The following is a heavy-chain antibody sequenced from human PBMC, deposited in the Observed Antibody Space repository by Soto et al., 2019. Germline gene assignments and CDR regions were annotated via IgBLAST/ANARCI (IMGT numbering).Heavy chain of an antibody. J-gene: IGHJ5*02. V-gene: IGHV3-30*18. D-gene: IGHD2-2*01. CDR3: ANGGYQLPHPDGSLFDP. CDR1: GFSFGSFG. CDR2: ISYDGSNK. Sequence: GESLRLSCASSGFSFGSFGLHWVRQAPGKGLEWVAVISYDGSNKYYADSVKGRFTISRDNSKNTLYLQMNSLRAEDTAVYYCANGGYQLPHPDGSLFDPWGQGT.